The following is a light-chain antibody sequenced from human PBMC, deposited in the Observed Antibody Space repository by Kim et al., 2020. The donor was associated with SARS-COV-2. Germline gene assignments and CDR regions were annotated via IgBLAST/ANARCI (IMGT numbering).Light chain of an antibody. Sequence: VALGQTVRITCQGDSLRSYCATWYQQKPGQAPIVVIYGKNNRPSGIPDRFSGSSSGNTASLTITGTQAGDEADYYCNSRDSNDNVVFGGGTKLTVL. V-gene: IGLV3-19*01. CDR1: SLRSYC. J-gene: IGLJ2*01. CDR3: NSRDSNDNVV. CDR2: GKN.